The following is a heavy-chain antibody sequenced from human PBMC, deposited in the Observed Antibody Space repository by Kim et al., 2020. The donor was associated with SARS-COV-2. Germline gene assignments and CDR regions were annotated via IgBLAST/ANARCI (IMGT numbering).Heavy chain of an antibody. J-gene: IGHJ4*02. Sequence: SETLSLTCTVSGGSISSSSYYWGWIRQPPGKGLEWIGSIYYSGSTYYNPSLKSRVTISVDTSKNQFSLKLSSVTAADTAVYYCARGPFIVVVPAAVYFDYWGQGTLVTVS. D-gene: IGHD2-2*01. CDR2: IYYSGST. V-gene: IGHV4-39*07. CDR3: ARGPFIVVVPAAVYFDY. CDR1: GGSISSSSYY.